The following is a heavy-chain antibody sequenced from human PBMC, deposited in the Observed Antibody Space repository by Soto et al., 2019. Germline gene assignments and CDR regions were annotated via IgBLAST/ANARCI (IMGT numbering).Heavy chain of an antibody. J-gene: IGHJ4*02. CDR1: GYTFTGYY. CDR3: ARGRIAVAEATAYYFDY. D-gene: IGHD6-19*01. Sequence: GASVKVSCKASGYTFTGYYMHWVRQAPGQGLEWMGWINPNSGGTNYAQKFQGWVTMTRDTSISTAYMELSRLRSDDTAVYYCARGRIAVAEATAYYFDYWGQGTLVTVSS. CDR2: INPNSGGT. V-gene: IGHV1-2*04.